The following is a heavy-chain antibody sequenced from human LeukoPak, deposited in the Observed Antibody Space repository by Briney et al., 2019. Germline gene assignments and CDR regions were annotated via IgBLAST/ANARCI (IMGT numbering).Heavy chain of an antibody. CDR1: GLAFRGSW. CDR2: LKQVGRVQ. V-gene: IGHV3-7*01. Sequence: GGPWRFSCTALGLAFRGSWLAGFGRAPGKGWEGLANLKQVGRVQYYVRSLKGRFPIYRDNAKGSIYLQVNALRPETPPIFYCARMGHDLYQTFDFWGNGNLITVSS. D-gene: IGHD2-2*01. CDR3: ARMGHDLYQTFDF. J-gene: IGHJ4*01.